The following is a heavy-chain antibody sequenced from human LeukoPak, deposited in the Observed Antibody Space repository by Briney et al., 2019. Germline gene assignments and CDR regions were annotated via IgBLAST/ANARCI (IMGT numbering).Heavy chain of an antibody. CDR2: IISKANNYAT. D-gene: IGHD3-22*01. J-gene: IGHJ4*02. Sequence: GGSLRLSCAASGFTFSGSTMHWVSQASGKGLEWVGRIISKANNYATAYAASVKGRFTISRDDSKNTANLQMNSLKTEDTAVYYCISDSSDYYYELKWDYWGQGTLVTVSS. V-gene: IGHV3-73*01. CDR3: ISDSSDYYYELKWDY. CDR1: GFTFSGST.